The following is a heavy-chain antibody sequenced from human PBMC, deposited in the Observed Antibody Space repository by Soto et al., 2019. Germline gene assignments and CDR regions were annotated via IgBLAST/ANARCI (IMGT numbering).Heavy chain of an antibody. J-gene: IGHJ6*04. Sequence: GGSLRLSCAASGFTFSSYWMSWVRQAPGKGLEWVANIKQDGSEKDYVDSVKGRFTISRDNAKNSLYLQMNSLIAEDTAVYYGAGEDIVVVPAARRGYLDVWGKGTTVTVSS. V-gene: IGHV3-7*01. CDR1: GFTFSSYW. CDR3: AGEDIVVVPAARRGYLDV. CDR2: IKQDGSEK. D-gene: IGHD2-2*01.